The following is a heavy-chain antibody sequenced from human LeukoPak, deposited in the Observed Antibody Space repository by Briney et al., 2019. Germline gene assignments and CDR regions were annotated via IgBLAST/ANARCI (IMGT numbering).Heavy chain of an antibody. CDR3: ARETEKQWQY. CDR2: INHSGST. Sequence: PSETLSLTCAVYGGSFSGYYWSWIRQPPGKGLEWIGEINHSGSTNYNPSLKSRVTISVDTSKNQFSLKLSSVTAADTALYYCARETEKQWQYWGQGTMVTVSS. V-gene: IGHV4-34*01. D-gene: IGHD6-19*01. J-gene: IGHJ3*01. CDR1: GGSFSGYY.